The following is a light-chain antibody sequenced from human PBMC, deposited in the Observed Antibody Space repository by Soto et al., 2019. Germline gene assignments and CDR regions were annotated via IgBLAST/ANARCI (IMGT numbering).Light chain of an antibody. CDR1: QSVSNY. CDR2: AAS. CDR3: QQDLRPPLT. J-gene: IGKJ3*01. V-gene: IGKV1-39*01. Sequence: DIQMTQSPSTLPASVGDRVTITCRASQSVSNYLNWYQQKPGKAPTLLIYAASTLQSGVPSRISGSGSGTDFTLTISSLQPEDFATYYCQQDLRPPLTFGPGTKVDIK.